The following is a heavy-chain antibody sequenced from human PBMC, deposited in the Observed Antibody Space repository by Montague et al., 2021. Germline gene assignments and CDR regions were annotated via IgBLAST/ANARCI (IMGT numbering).Heavy chain of an antibody. D-gene: IGHD5-12*01. V-gene: IGHV4-34*01. CDR3: ARYLTGGYDE. CDR1: GGSLDGFY. Sequence: SETLSLTCAVYGGSLDGFYWTWIRQPPGKGLEWIGETNDRGISSYNPALKGRVTLSAETSKNQFSLRVTSVTAADTAVYFCARYLTGGYDEWGRGTLVTVSS. CDR2: TNDRGIS. J-gene: IGHJ4*02.